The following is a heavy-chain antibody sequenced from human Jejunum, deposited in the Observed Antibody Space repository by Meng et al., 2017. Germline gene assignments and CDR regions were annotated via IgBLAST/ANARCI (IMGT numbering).Heavy chain of an antibody. CDR1: DDSNTSSTYY. Sequence: QLQLQESGPGLVKPSETLSLTCTVSDDSNTSSTYYWGWTRQPPGRGLEWIGSIYYIETTHYNPSLKSRVTISVDTSKNQISLKLDSVTAPDTAVYYCARRLFDNLSHHYDSWGQGTLVTVSS. CDR2: IYYIETT. D-gene: IGHD2/OR15-2a*01. CDR3: ARRLFDNLSHHYDS. J-gene: IGHJ4*02. V-gene: IGHV4-39*01.